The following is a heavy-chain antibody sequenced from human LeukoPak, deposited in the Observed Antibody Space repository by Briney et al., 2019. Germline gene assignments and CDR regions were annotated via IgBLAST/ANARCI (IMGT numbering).Heavy chain of an antibody. D-gene: IGHD6-19*01. J-gene: IGHJ4*02. CDR3: ARLRAVAATPYFDY. CDR2: IYPGDSDT. CDR1: GYSFTSYW. V-gene: IGHV5-51*01. Sequence: GESLQISCKGSGYSFTSYWIGWVRQMPGKGLEWMGIIYPGDSDTRYGPSFQGQVTISADKSISTAYLQWSSLKASDTAMYYCARLRAVAATPYFDYWGQGTLVTVSS.